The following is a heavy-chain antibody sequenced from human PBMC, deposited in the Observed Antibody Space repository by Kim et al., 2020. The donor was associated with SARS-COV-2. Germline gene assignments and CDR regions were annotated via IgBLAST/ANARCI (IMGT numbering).Heavy chain of an antibody. CDR1: GYSISSGYY. CDR2: IYHSGST. Sequence: SETLSLTCTVSGYSISSGYYWGWIRQPPGKGLEWIGSIYHSGSTYYNPSLKSRVTISVDTSKNQFSLKLSSVTAADTAVYYCARDGNGVWFGELFGIDYWGQGTLVTVSS. CDR3: ARDGNGVWFGELFGIDY. V-gene: IGHV4-38-2*02. J-gene: IGHJ4*02. D-gene: IGHD3-10*01.